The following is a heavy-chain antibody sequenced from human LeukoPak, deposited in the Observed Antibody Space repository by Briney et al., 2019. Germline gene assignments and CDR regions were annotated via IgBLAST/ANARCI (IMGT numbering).Heavy chain of an antibody. CDR3: AREKQKYSSGWYCLDY. V-gene: IGHV3-33*01. J-gene: IGHJ4*02. CDR1: GFTFSTYG. CDR2: IWYDGSNK. D-gene: IGHD6-19*01. Sequence: PGGSLRLSCAASGFTFSTYGLHWVRQAPGKELEWVALIWYDGSNKYYADSVKGRFTISRDNSKNTLYLQMNSLRAEDTAVYYCAREKQKYSSGWYCLDYWGQGTLVTVSS.